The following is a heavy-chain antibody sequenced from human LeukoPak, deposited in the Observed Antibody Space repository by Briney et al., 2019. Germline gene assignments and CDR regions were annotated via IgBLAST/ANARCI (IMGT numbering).Heavy chain of an antibody. CDR1: GGSFSGYY. Sequence: PSETLSLTCAVYGGSFSGYYWSWIRQPPGKGLEWIGEINHSGSTNYNPSLKGRVTISVDTSKNQFSLKLSSVTAADTAVYYCARGYTADYWGQGTLVTVSS. D-gene: IGHD5-18*01. CDR3: ARGYTADY. CDR2: INHSGST. V-gene: IGHV4-34*01. J-gene: IGHJ4*02.